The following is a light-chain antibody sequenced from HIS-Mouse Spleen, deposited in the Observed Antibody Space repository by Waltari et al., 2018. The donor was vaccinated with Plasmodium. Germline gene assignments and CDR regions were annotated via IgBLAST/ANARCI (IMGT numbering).Light chain of an antibody. CDR2: ESS. Sequence: QSALTQPASVSGSPGQSITISCTGTSSDVGSYNLVSWYQQHPGKAPKPLMYESSKRPSGVSNRCSGSKSGNTASLTSSGLQAEDEADYYCCSYAGSSTVVFGGGTKLTVL. CDR1: SSDVGSYNL. V-gene: IGLV2-23*01. CDR3: CSYAGSSTVV. J-gene: IGLJ3*02.